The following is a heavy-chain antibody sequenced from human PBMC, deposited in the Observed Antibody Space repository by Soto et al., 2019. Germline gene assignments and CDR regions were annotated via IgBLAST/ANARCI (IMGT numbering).Heavy chain of an antibody. D-gene: IGHD6-19*01. CDR2: IIPMFGSA. CDR3: TKFAGGSGYFDC. Sequence: ASVKVSCKASGDTFSSYALSWVRQAPGQGLEWIGGIIPMFGSANYAQKFQGRVKITAGESTTTVYMELSSLRSDDAAMYYCTKFAGGSGYFDCWGQGSLVTVSS. J-gene: IGHJ4*02. V-gene: IGHV1-69*13. CDR1: GDTFSSYA.